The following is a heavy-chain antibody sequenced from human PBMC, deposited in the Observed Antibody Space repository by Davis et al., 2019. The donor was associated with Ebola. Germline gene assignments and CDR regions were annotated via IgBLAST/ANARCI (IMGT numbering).Heavy chain of an antibody. CDR1: GFTFSSYW. CDR3: ARGRYYGP. V-gene: IGHV3-74*01. D-gene: IGHD3-10*01. Sequence: PGGSLRLSCAASGFTFSSYWMHWVRHTPGKGLVWVSRINTDGSFTDYADSVKGRFTISRDNAKNSLYLQMNSRRADDTAVYYCARGRYYGPWGHGTMVTVSS. CDR2: INTDGSFT. J-gene: IGHJ3*01.